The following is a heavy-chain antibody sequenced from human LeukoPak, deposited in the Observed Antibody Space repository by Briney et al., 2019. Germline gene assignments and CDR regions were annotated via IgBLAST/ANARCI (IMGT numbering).Heavy chain of an antibody. J-gene: IGHJ3*02. Sequence: SETLSLTCAVSGGSISADYWSWVRQPPGKGLEWIGYIFHSGSTKYNPSLKSRATISIDKSKSQFSLKLSSVTAANTALYYCARHPPRDSSGNNAFDIWGQGTMVTVSS. D-gene: IGHD3-22*01. CDR3: ARHPPRDSSGNNAFDI. V-gene: IGHV4-59*08. CDR1: GGSISADY. CDR2: IFHSGST.